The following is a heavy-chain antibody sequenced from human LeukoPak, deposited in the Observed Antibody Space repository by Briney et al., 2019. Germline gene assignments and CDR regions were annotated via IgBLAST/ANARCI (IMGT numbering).Heavy chain of an antibody. Sequence: SETLSLTCTVSGGSLSSYYWSWIRQPPGKGLEWIGYIYYSGSTNYNPSLKSRVTISVDTSKNQFSLKLSSVTAADTAVYYCARLAFSSSSWFDPWGQGTLVTVSS. J-gene: IGHJ5*02. CDR3: ARLAFSSSSWFDP. V-gene: IGHV4-59*01. CDR2: IYYSGST. D-gene: IGHD6-6*01. CDR1: GGSLSSYY.